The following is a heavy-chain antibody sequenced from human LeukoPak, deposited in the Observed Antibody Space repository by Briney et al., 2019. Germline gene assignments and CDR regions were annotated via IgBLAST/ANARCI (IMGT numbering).Heavy chain of an antibody. CDR1: GFTFSYYS. J-gene: IGHJ6*02. CDR2: IRSSSSSI. Sequence: GGSLRLSCAASGFTFSYYSMNWVRQIPGKGLEWVSSIRSSSSSIYYAYSVKGRFTISRDNARNSLFLQMNSLRAEDTAVYYCARDISSLTRGYSYGSHYYYGMDVWGQGTTVTVSS. CDR3: ARDISSLTRGYSYGSHYYYGMDV. D-gene: IGHD5-18*01. V-gene: IGHV3-21*01.